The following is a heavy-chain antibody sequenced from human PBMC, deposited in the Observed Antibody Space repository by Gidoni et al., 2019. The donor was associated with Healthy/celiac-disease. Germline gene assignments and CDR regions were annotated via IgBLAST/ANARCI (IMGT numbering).Heavy chain of an antibody. Sequence: QVPLQQWGAVLLKPSETLSLPCAVYGRTFSGYYWSWIRQPPGKGLEWIGEINYSGRTNYNPSLKSRVTISVDTYKKQFSLKLSAVTAADKAVYYCARLYDILTGSSADYWGQGTLVTVS. CDR3: ARLYDILTGSSADY. D-gene: IGHD3-9*01. J-gene: IGHJ4*02. V-gene: IGHV4-34*01. CDR2: INYSGRT. CDR1: GRTFSGYY.